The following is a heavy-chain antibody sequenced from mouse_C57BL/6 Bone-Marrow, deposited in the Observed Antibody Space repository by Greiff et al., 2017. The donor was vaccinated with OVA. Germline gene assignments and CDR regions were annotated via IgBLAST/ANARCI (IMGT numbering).Heavy chain of an antibody. CDR1: GYTFTSYD. D-gene: IGHD2-4*01. J-gene: IGHJ2*01. Sequence: QVQLQQSGPELVKPGASVKLSCKASGYTFTSYDINWVKQRPGQGLEWIGWIYPRDGSTKYNEKFKGKATLTVDTSSSTAYMELHSLTSEDSAVYFCAIGDYDYDGTFDYWGQGTTLTVSS. CDR3: AIGDYDYDGTFDY. V-gene: IGHV1-85*01. CDR2: IYPRDGST.